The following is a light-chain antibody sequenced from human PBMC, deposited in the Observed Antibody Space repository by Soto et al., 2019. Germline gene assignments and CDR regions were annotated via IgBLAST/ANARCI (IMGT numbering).Light chain of an antibody. V-gene: IGKV3-15*01. CDR3: QQFNDCPALT. CDR1: QFVSTN. CDR2: SAS. J-gene: IGKJ4*01. Sequence: EVVMTQSPATLSVSPGERATLSCRASQFVSTNLAWYQQKPGQAPRLLIYSASTRATGIPARFSGSGSGTEFTLTIISLQSEDSAVYNCQQFNDCPALTVGGGTKVEIK.